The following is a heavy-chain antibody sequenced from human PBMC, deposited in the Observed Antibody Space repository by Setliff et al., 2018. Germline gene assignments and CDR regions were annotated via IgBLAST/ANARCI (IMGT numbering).Heavy chain of an antibody. CDR3: ARFACSGGSCYLSSSDY. Sequence: GSLRLSCAASGFTVSSFSMHWVRQAPVKGLDWVATLSDDGSNEFYAHSVKGRFTISRDNAKNSLYLQMNSLRAEDTAVYYCARFACSGGSCYLSSSDYWGQGTLVTVSS. V-gene: IGHV3-30*03. CDR1: GFTVSSFS. J-gene: IGHJ4*02. CDR2: LSDDGSNE. D-gene: IGHD2-15*01.